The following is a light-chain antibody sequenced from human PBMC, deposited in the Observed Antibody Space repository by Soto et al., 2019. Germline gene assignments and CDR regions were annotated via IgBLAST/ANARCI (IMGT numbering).Light chain of an antibody. Sequence: QSALTQPPSASGSPGQSVTISCTGTSSDVGGYKYVSWYQQHPGKAPKLLIYEVSKRPSGVPDRFSGSKSGNTASLTVSGLQAADEADYYCSSYAGSSTFYVFGTGTKVTVL. CDR2: EVS. CDR3: SSYAGSSTFYV. CDR1: SSDVGGYKY. V-gene: IGLV2-8*01. J-gene: IGLJ1*01.